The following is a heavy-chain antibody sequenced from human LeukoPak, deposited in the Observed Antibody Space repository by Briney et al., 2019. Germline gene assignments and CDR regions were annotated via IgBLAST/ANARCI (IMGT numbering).Heavy chain of an antibody. CDR3: ARDLVGATRTYYFDY. Sequence: GASVKVSCKASGYTFTSYYMHWVRQAPGQGLEWMGIINPSGGSTSYAQKLQGRVTMTRYTSTSTVYMELSSLRSEDTAVYYCARDLVGATRTYYFDYWGQGTLVTVSS. CDR1: GYTFTSYY. V-gene: IGHV1-46*03. J-gene: IGHJ4*02. D-gene: IGHD1-26*01. CDR2: INPSGGST.